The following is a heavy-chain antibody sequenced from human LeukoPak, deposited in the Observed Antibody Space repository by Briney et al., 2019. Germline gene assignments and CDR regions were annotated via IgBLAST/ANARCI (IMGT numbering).Heavy chain of an antibody. D-gene: IGHD6-19*01. CDR2: INHSGST. V-gene: IGHV4-34*01. CDR1: GGSFSGYY. CDR3: AKAVALTRSAFDI. Sequence: SETLSLTCAVYGGSFSGYYWSWIRQPPGKGLEWIGEINHSGSTNYNPSLKSRVTISVDTSKNQFSLKLSSVTAADTAVYYCAKAVALTRSAFDIWGQGTMLTVSS. J-gene: IGHJ3*02.